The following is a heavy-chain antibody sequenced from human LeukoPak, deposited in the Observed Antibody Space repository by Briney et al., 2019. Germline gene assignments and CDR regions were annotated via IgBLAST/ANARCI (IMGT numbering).Heavy chain of an antibody. Sequence: PGGSLRLSCAASGFTFSRYGMQWVRQAPGKGLEWVAIITYDGTDKNYADSVKGRFTISRDNSKNTLYLQMGSLRAEDTAVYYCADHHIAARLYYFDYWGQGTLVTVSS. CDR1: GFTFSRYG. J-gene: IGHJ4*02. V-gene: IGHV3-30*03. D-gene: IGHD6-6*01. CDR2: ITYDGTDK. CDR3: ADHHIAARLYYFDY.